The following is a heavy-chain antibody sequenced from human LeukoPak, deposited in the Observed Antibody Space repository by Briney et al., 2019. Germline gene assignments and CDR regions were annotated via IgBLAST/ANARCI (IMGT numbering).Heavy chain of an antibody. J-gene: IGHJ5*02. V-gene: IGHV1-69*05. D-gene: IGHD3-10*01. CDR1: GGTFSSYD. CDR3: ARVYGSGSYYVAVNWFDP. Sequence: SVKVSCKASGGTFSSYDISRVRQAPGQGLEWMGGIIPIFGTANYAQKFQGRVTITTDESTSTAYMELSSLRSEDTAVYYCARVYGSGSYYVAVNWFDPWGQGTLVTVSS. CDR2: IIPIFGTA.